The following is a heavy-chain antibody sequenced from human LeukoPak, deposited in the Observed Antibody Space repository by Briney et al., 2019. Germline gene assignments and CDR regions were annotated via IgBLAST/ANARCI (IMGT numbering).Heavy chain of an antibody. CDR2: IPGSGGNT. CDR1: GFTVSSHY. CDR3: AKWGDCNVLTGYYVSDY. Sequence: GRSLRLSCAASGFTVSSHYMSWVSQAPGKGLEWVSAIPGSGGNTYYADSVKGRFTITRDNSKNTVFLQMNSLRAEDTAVYYCAKWGDCNVLTGYYVSDYWGQGTLVTVSS. J-gene: IGHJ4*02. V-gene: IGHV3-23*01. D-gene: IGHD3-9*01.